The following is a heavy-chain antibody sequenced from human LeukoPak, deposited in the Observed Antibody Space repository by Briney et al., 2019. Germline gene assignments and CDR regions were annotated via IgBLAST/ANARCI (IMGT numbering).Heavy chain of an antibody. V-gene: IGHV3-15*01. D-gene: IGHD3-10*01. CDR1: GLTFSNAR. CDR2: KSKTDGETT. J-gene: IGHJ3*02. Sequence: GGSLRLSCAASGLTFSNARMSWVRQAPGKGLEWIGRKSKTDGETTDYAAPVKGRFTISRDDSKNTLYLQMNRLNTEDTAVYYCITDPGAWQPIWGRGTMVAVSS. CDR3: ITDPGAWQPI.